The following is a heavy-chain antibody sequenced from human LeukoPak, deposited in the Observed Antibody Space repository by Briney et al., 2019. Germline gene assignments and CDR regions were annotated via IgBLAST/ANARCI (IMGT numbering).Heavy chain of an antibody. CDR2: ISGSGGST. CDR1: GFTFSSYS. Sequence: GGSLRLSCAASGFTFSSYSMNWVRQAPGKGLEWVSAISGSGGSTYYADSVKGRFTISRDNSKNTLYLQMNSLRAEDTAVYYCAKWGPYSSSSRFFDYWGQGTLVTVSS. D-gene: IGHD6-6*01. CDR3: AKWGPYSSSSRFFDY. J-gene: IGHJ4*02. V-gene: IGHV3-23*01.